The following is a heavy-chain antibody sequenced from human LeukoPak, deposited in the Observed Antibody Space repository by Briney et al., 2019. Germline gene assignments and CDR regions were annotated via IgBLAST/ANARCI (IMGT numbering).Heavy chain of an antibody. CDR3: AKVAIVVVPAATIDY. Sequence: GGSLRLSCAAAGFTLSSYAMSWVRQAPGKGLEWVSAISGSGGSTYYADSVKGRFTISRDNSKNTLYLQMNSLRAEDTAVYYCAKVAIVVVPAATIDYWGQGTLVTVSS. J-gene: IGHJ4*02. CDR1: GFTLSSYA. V-gene: IGHV3-23*01. CDR2: ISGSGGST. D-gene: IGHD2-2*03.